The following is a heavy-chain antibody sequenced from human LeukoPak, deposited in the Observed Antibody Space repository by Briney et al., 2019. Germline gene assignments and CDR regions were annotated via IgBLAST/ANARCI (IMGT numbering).Heavy chain of an antibody. CDR1: GFTFSSYS. Sequence: PGGSLRLSCAASGFTFSSYSMNWVRQAPGKGLEWVSYISSSSSPIYHADSVKGRFTISRDNAKNSLYLQMNSLRAEDTAVYYCARDGDGYNADYWGQGTLVTVSS. CDR3: ARDGDGYNADY. D-gene: IGHD5-24*01. J-gene: IGHJ4*02. CDR2: ISSSSSPI. V-gene: IGHV3-48*01.